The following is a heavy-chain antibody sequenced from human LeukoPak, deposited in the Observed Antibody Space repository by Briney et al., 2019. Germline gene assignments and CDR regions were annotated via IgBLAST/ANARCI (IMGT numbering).Heavy chain of an antibody. CDR3: ARGYYYDSSGYYYPFDY. J-gene: IGHJ4*02. D-gene: IGHD3-22*01. V-gene: IGHV1-69*13. CDR1: GYTFTSYG. CDR2: IIPIFGTA. Sequence: ASVTVSCTASGYTFTSYGISWVRQAPGQGLEWMGGIIPIFGTANYAQKFQGRVTITADESTSTAYMELSSLRSEDTAVYYCARGYYYDSSGYYYPFDYWGQGTLVTVSS.